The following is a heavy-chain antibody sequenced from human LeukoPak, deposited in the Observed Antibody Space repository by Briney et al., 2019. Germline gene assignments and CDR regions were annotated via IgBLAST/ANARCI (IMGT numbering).Heavy chain of an antibody. Sequence: GGSLRLSCAASGFTFSSYSMNWVRQAPGKGLEWVSSISSSRSYIYYADSLKGRFTISRDSAKNSLYLQMNSLRVEDTAVYYCARDGYNLRGFDYWGQGTLVTVSS. D-gene: IGHD5-24*01. CDR3: ARDGYNLRGFDY. V-gene: IGHV3-21*01. CDR2: ISSSRSYI. J-gene: IGHJ4*02. CDR1: GFTFSSYS.